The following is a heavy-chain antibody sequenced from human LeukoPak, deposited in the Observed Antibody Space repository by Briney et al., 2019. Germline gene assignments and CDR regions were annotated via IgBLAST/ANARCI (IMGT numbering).Heavy chain of an antibody. CDR1: GASISNYY. D-gene: IGHD3-10*01. Sequence: PSETLSLTCTVSGASISNYYWSWIRQPPGKGLEWIGYLFYSGSTNYSPSLKSRVTISVDMSKSQLSLNLTSVTAADTAVYYCARDSDYGMDVWGQGTTVTVFS. V-gene: IGHV4-59*01. CDR3: ARDSDYGMDV. J-gene: IGHJ6*02. CDR2: LFYSGST.